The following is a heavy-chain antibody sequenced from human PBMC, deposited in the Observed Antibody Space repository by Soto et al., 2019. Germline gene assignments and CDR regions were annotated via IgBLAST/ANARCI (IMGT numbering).Heavy chain of an antibody. CDR3: VRGGGGGSFDQ. Sequence: EVELVESGGGLVQPGGSLRLSCAASGFTLGSYWMHWVRQAPGKGLVWVSRLSGDGTGTRYVDFVKGRFTISGDNAKNTLYLDMNSLGPDDTAVYYCVRGGGGGSFDQWGQGTLVTVSS. CDR1: GFTLGSYW. D-gene: IGHD2-15*01. CDR2: LSGDGTGT. V-gene: IGHV3-74*01. J-gene: IGHJ4*02.